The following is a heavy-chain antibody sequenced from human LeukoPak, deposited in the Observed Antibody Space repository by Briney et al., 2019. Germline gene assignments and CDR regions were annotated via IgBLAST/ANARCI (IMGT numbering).Heavy chain of an antibody. CDR1: GFTFSNHA. V-gene: IGHV3-23*01. Sequence: GGSLRLSCVASGFTFSNHAMSWVRQAPGKGLEWVSNISGGGGSTIYADSVKGRFTISRDNSKNALYLQMNSLRAEDTAVYYCAKGDYGSGSYSTHFDYWGQGTLVTVSS. J-gene: IGHJ4*02. CDR2: ISGGGGST. CDR3: AKGDYGSGSYSTHFDY. D-gene: IGHD3-10*01.